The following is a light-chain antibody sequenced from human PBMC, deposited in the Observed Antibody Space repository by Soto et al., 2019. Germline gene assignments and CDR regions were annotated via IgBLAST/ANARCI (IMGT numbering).Light chain of an antibody. CDR2: DAS. CDR1: QSISSW. Sequence: DIQMTQSPSTLSASVGDIVTITCRASQSISSWLAWYQQKPGKAPKLLIYDASALPRGVPSRFSGSGSGTEFTLTISSLQPDDFATYYCQQYNSYPITFGQGTRPEIK. CDR3: QQYNSYPIT. J-gene: IGKJ5*01. V-gene: IGKV1-5*01.